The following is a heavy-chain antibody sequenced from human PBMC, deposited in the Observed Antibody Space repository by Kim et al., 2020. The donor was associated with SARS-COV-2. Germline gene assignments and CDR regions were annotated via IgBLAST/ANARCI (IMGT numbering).Heavy chain of an antibody. D-gene: IGHD6-19*01. CDR3: AKFLSSGWSHPLSY. V-gene: IGHV3-23*01. Sequence: GGSLRLSCAASGFTFSSHAMSWVRQAPGKGLEWVSAISGSGGTPYYADSVKGRFTISRDNSKNTLYLQMNSLRVEDTALYYCAKFLSSGWSHPLSYWGQGTLVTVSS. J-gene: IGHJ4*02. CDR1: GFTFSSHA. CDR2: ISGSGGTP.